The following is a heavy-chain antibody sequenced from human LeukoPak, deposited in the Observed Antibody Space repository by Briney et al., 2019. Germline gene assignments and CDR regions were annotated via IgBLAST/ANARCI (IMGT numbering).Heavy chain of an antibody. V-gene: IGHV4-59*01. Sequence: TSETLSLTSTVSGGSISNYYWSWIRQPPGKGLEWIGYIYYSGSTNYNPSLKSRVTISVDTSKNQFSLKLSSVTAADTAVYYCARVVAVAGTPDAFDIWGQGTMVTVSS. D-gene: IGHD6-19*01. J-gene: IGHJ3*02. CDR2: IYYSGST. CDR3: ARVVAVAGTPDAFDI. CDR1: GGSISNYY.